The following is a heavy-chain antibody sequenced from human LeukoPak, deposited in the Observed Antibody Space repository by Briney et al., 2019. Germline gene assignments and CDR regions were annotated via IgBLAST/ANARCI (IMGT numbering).Heavy chain of an antibody. J-gene: IGHJ5*02. Sequence: ASVKVSCKASGNTFTDYYIHWVRQAPGQGLEWMGWINPNSGGTNYAQKFQGRVTMTRDTSISTAYMELSRLRSDDTAVYYCARDRGAVVAATPRNNWFDPWGQGTLVTVSS. CDR3: ARDRGAVVAATPRNNWFDP. V-gene: IGHV1-2*02. CDR2: INPNSGGT. CDR1: GNTFTDYY. D-gene: IGHD2-15*01.